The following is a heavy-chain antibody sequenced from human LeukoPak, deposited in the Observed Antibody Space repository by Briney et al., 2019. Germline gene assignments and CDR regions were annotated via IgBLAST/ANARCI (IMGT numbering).Heavy chain of an antibody. CDR3: ARAPGGYCSSTSCSPFDY. V-gene: IGHV4-4*02. D-gene: IGHD2-2*01. CDR2: VYHSGST. J-gene: IGHJ4*02. Sequence: PSGTLSLTCAVSGGSISSSNWWSSVRQPPGKGLEWIGEVYHSGSTNYNPSLKSRVTISVDKSKNQFSLKLSSVTAADTAVYYCARAPGGYCSSTSCSPFDYWGQGTLVTVSS. CDR1: GGSISSSNW.